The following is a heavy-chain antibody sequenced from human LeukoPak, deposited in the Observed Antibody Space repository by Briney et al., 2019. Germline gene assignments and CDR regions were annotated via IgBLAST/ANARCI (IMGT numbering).Heavy chain of an antibody. Sequence: TSETLSLTCTVSGGSISSSSYYWGWIRQPPGKGLEWIGSIYYSGTTNYNPSLKSRVSMSVDTSKNQFSLKLSSVTAADTAVYYCARGYCSSTSCYASLGANPFDYWGQGTLVTVSS. CDR1: GGSISSSSYY. V-gene: IGHV4-39*07. CDR2: IYYSGTT. J-gene: IGHJ4*02. CDR3: ARGYCSSTSCYASLGANPFDY. D-gene: IGHD2-2*01.